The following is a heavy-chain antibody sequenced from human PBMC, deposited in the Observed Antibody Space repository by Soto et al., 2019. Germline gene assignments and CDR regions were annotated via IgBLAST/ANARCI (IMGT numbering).Heavy chain of an antibody. CDR3: ARHIWRGSYYYFDS. D-gene: IGHD1-26*01. J-gene: IGHJ4*02. V-gene: IGHV4-39*01. CDR1: GGSISSSSYY. Sequence: LEPLSLTCTVSGGSISSSSYYWGWIRQPPGKGLEWIGSTYYSGSTYYNPTLKSRFTISVDTTKNQFSLMLSSVTAADTAVYYCARHIWRGSYYYFDSWGQGTLVTVS. CDR2: TYYSGST.